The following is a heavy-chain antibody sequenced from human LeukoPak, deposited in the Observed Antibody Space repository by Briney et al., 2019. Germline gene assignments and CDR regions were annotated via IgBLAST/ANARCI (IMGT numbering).Heavy chain of an antibody. CDR3: TKDQAYNWNYVFDY. CDR2: ISASGGST. CDR1: GFTFSSYA. Sequence: GGSLRLSCAASGFTFSSYAMSRVRQAPGKGLDWVSTISASGGSTYYADSVKGRFTISRDNSKNTLYVQMNSLRAEDTAVYYCTKDQAYNWNYVFDYWGQGTLVTVSS. V-gene: IGHV3-23*01. D-gene: IGHD1-7*01. J-gene: IGHJ4*02.